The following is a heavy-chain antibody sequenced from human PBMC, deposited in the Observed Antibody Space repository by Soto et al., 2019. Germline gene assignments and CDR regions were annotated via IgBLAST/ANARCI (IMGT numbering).Heavy chain of an antibody. Sequence: EVQLLESGGGLVQPGGSLRLSCEASGFTFSSYAMSWVRQAPGRGLEWVSSISASGGTTYYADSVKGRFTISRDNSKNTLYLQMNSLRADDTAVYYCAKVHVEMATIPRYFDYWGQGTLVSVSS. J-gene: IGHJ4*02. CDR1: GFTFSSYA. CDR2: ISASGGTT. CDR3: AKVHVEMATIPRYFDY. D-gene: IGHD5-12*01. V-gene: IGHV3-23*01.